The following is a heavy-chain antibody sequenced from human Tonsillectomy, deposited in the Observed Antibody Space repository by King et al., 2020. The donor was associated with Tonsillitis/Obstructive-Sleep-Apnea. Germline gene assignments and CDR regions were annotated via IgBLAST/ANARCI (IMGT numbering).Heavy chain of an antibody. J-gene: IGHJ6*03. D-gene: IGHD4-11*01. CDR2: IWYDGSNR. V-gene: IGHV3-33*01. Sequence: VQLVESGGGVVQPGRSLTLSCAASGFTFSNHGMHWVRQAPGKGLEWVAVIWYDGSNRYHADSVKGRFIISRDISKNTLYLQMNSLRAEDTAVYFCARNTVNYYYYYMDVWGKGTTVTVSS. CDR3: ARNTVNYYYYYMDV. CDR1: GFTFSNHG.